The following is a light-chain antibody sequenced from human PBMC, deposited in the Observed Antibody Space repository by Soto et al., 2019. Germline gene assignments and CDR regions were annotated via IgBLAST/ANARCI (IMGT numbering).Light chain of an antibody. CDR2: DAS. CDR3: QQYGSSPFT. CDR1: RTVGSK. Sequence: EIVMTQSPATLSVSPGERVTLSCRASRTVGSKLAWYQQKPGQAPRLLISDASTRATGIPARFSGSGSGTEFTLTISRLEPEDFAVYYCQQYGSSPFTFGPGTKVDIK. V-gene: IGKV3-15*01. J-gene: IGKJ3*01.